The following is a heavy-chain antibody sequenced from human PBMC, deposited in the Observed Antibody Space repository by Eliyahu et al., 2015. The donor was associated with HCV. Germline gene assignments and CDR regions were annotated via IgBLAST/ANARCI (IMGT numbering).Heavy chain of an antibody. V-gene: IGHV4-61*01. CDR3: AREIGRYYYDSSGYLGVFDI. Sequence: QVQLQESGPGLVKPSETLSLXCTVSGGSXSSDXYYWTWIRQPPGXGLEWIGYIYYSRSTNYNPSLKSRVTISVDTSKNQFSLKLSSVTAADTAVYYCAREIGRYYYDSSGYLGVFDIWGQGTMVTVSS. CDR2: IYYSRST. CDR1: GGSXSSDXYY. J-gene: IGHJ3*02. D-gene: IGHD3-22*01.